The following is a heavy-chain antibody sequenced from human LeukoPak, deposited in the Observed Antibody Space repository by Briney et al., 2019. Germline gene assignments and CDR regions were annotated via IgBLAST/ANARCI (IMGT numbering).Heavy chain of an antibody. CDR1: GFTFSSYS. D-gene: IGHD4-17*01. CDR2: ISSSSYI. V-gene: IGHV3-21*01. J-gene: IGHJ4*02. CDR3: ARDKYGDQYYFDY. Sequence: PGGSLRLSCAASGFTFSSYSMNWVRQAPGKGLEWVSFISSSSYIYYADSVKGRFTISRDNARNSLYLQMNSLRAEDTAVYYCARDKYGDQYYFDYWGQGTLVTVSS.